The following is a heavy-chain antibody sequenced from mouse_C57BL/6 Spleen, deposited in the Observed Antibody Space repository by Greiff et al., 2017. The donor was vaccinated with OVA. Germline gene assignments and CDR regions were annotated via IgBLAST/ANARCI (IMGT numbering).Heavy chain of an antibody. V-gene: IGHV1-19*01. Sequence: VQLKESGPVLVKPGASVKMSCKASGYTFTDYYMNWVKQSHGKSLEWIGVINPYNGGTSYNQKFKGKATLTVDKSSSTAYMELNSLTSEDSAVYYCARGTTVVFDYWGQGTTLTVSS. CDR2: INPYNGGT. CDR3: ARGTTVVFDY. J-gene: IGHJ2*01. CDR1: GYTFTDYY. D-gene: IGHD1-1*01.